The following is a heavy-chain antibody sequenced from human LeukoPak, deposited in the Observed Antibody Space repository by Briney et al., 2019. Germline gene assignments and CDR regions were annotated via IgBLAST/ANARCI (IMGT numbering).Heavy chain of an antibody. V-gene: IGHV4-39*07. J-gene: IGHJ4*02. D-gene: IGHD3-10*01. Sequence: SETLSLTCTVSGGSISSSSYYWGWIRQPPGKGLEWIGSIYYSGSTNYNPSLRSRVTISVDTSKNQFSLKVTSVTAADTAVYFCAKDSTIGGYYFDYWGQGTLVTVSS. CDR1: GGSISSSSYY. CDR2: IYYSGST. CDR3: AKDSTIGGYYFDY.